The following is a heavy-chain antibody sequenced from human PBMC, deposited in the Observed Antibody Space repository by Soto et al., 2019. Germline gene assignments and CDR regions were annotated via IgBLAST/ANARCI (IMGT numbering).Heavy chain of an antibody. CDR2: IIPILGIA. J-gene: IGHJ4*02. CDR1: GGTFSSYT. CDR3: ARLAVAGTVGTLAFDY. Sequence: QVQLVQSGAEVKKPGSSVKVSCKASGGTFSSYTISWVRQAPGQGLEWMGRIIPILGIANYAQKFQGRVTITADKSTSTAYMELSSLRSEDTAVYYCARLAVAGTVGTLAFDYWGQGTLVTVSS. D-gene: IGHD6-19*01. V-gene: IGHV1-69*02.